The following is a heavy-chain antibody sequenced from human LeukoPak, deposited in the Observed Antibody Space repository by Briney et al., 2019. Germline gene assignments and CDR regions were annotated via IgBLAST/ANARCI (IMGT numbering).Heavy chain of an antibody. D-gene: IGHD1-1*01. CDR2: IGARGDTS. V-gene: IGHV3-23*01. J-gene: IGHJ4*02. CDR1: GFTFSTYV. Sequence: GGSLRLSCAASGFTFSTYVMTWARQAPGKGLEWVSAIGARGDTSDYADSVKGRFTISRDNSKNTQYLQMNTLRVEDTAIYCCVKRDRGTFDYWGQGTLVTVSS. CDR3: VKRDRGTFDY.